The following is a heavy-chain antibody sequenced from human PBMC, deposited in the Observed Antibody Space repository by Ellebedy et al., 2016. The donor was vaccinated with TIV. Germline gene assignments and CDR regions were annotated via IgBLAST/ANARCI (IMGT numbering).Heavy chain of an antibody. CDR2: IYYSGST. Sequence: MPSETLSLTCTVSGDSIRSYYWSWIRQPQGKGLEWIGYIYYSGSTNYNPSLKSRVTISIDTSKNQFSLKLSPVTAADTAVYYCARAKELERRLGFDPWGQGTLVTVSS. CDR3: ARAKELERRLGFDP. V-gene: IGHV4-59*01. D-gene: IGHD1-1*01. CDR1: GDSIRSYY. J-gene: IGHJ5*02.